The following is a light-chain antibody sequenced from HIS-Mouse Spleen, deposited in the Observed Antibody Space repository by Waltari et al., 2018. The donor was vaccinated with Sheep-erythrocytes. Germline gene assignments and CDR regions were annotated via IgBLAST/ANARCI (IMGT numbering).Light chain of an antibody. CDR2: EGS. Sequence: QSALTQPASVSGSPGQSITISCTGTSSDVGSYNLVSWYQQHPGKAPKPMIYEGSKRPSGVCNRFSGSKYGNPASLTISGLQAEDEADYYCCSYAGSSTPWVFGGGTKLTVL. CDR3: CSYAGSSTPWV. V-gene: IGLV2-23*01. J-gene: IGLJ3*02. CDR1: SSDVGSYNL.